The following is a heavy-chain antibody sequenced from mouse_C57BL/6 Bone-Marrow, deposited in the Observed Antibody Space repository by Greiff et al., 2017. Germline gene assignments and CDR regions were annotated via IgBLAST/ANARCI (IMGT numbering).Heavy chain of an antibody. Sequence: LVESGPELVKPGASVKISCKASGYSFTAYNMNWVKQSNGKSLEWIGVINPNYGTTSYNQKFKGKATLTVDQSSSPAYMQLNSLTSEDSAVYYCAWGAGSSYDYWGQGTTLTVSS. CDR3: AWGAGSSYDY. D-gene: IGHD1-1*01. V-gene: IGHV1-39*01. CDR2: INPNYGTT. CDR1: GYSFTAYN. J-gene: IGHJ2*01.